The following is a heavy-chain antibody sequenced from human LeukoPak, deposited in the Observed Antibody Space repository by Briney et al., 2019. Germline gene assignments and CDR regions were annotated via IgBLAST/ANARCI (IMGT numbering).Heavy chain of an antibody. CDR3: ARDQYGSGSMDV. CDR2: INPNSGGT. D-gene: IGHD3-10*01. V-gene: IGHV1-2*02. J-gene: IGHJ6*03. Sequence: GASVKVSCKASGYTFTGYYMHWVRQAPGQGLEWMGWINPNSGGTNYAQKLQGRVTMTTDTSTSTAYMELRSLRSDDTAVYYCARDQYGSGSMDVWGKGTTVTISS. CDR1: GYTFTGYY.